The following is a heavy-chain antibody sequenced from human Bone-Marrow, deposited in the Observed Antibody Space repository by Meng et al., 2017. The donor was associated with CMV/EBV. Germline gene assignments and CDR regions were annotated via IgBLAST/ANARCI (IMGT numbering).Heavy chain of an antibody. V-gene: IGHV3-15*01. D-gene: IGHD6-13*01. Sequence: GESLKISCAASGFTFSNAWMSWVRQAPGKGLEWVGRIKSKTDGGTTDYAAPVKGRFTISRDDSKNTLYLQMNSLKTEDTAVYYCARDGYSSSWYYYYGMDVWGQGTTVTVSS. CDR3: ARDGYSSSWYYYYGMDV. J-gene: IGHJ6*02. CDR2: IKSKTDGGTT. CDR1: GFTFSNAW.